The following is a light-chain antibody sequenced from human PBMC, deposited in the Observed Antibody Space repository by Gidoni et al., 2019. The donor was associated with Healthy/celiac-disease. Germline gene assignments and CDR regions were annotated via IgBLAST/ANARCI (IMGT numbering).Light chain of an antibody. J-gene: IGKJ4*01. V-gene: IGKV3-11*01. Sequence: EIVFTQSPATLSLSPGERATLSCRASQSVSSYLAWYQQKPGQAPRLLIYDASNRATRIPARFSGSGSGTDFTLTISSLEPEDFAVYYCQQRSNWPPVLTFGGGTKVEIK. CDR1: QSVSSY. CDR3: QQRSNWPPVLT. CDR2: DAS.